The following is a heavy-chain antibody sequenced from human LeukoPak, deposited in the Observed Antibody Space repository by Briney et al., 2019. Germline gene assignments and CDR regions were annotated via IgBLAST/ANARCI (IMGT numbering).Heavy chain of an antibody. CDR3: GTGDPRFDY. CDR1: GFSFSTYS. Sequence: GGSLRLSCAASGFSFSTYSMNWVRQAPGKGLQWVSYISSGSSAIYYTDSVKGRFTITRDDAKNSVYLQMNSLRTEDTAVYYCGTGDPRFDYWGQGILVTISS. J-gene: IGHJ4*02. D-gene: IGHD7-27*01. V-gene: IGHV3-48*01. CDR2: ISSGSSAI.